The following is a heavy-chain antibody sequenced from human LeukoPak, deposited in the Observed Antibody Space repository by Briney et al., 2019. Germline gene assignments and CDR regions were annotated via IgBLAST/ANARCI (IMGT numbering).Heavy chain of an antibody. V-gene: IGHV3-23*01. J-gene: IGHJ5*02. CDR2: ISGSGVST. CDR3: ARTDYGDYVGWFDP. CDR1: GFRFSSYA. D-gene: IGHD4-17*01. Sequence: GGSLRLSCAASGFRFSSYAMSWVRQAPGKGLEWVSAISGSGVSTYYADSVKGRFTISRDNAKNSLYLQMNSLRAEDTAVYYCARTDYGDYVGWFDPWGQGTLVTVSS.